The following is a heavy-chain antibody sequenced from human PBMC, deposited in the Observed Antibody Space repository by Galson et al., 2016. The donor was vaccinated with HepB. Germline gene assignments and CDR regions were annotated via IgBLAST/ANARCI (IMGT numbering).Heavy chain of an antibody. CDR2: INPGNGKT. Sequence: SVKVSCKASGYIFTNFAVQWVRQAPGQRPEWMGWINPGNGKTKFSQNFQGRITILRDTSASTAYMELSHLRSEATAIYYCARALGDFWGPGTLVTVSS. CDR3: ARALGDF. V-gene: IGHV1-3*01. D-gene: IGHD2-21*01. J-gene: IGHJ4*02. CDR1: GYIFTNFA.